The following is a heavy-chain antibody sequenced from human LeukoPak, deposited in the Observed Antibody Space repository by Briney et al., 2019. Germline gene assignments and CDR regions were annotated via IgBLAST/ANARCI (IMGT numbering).Heavy chain of an antibody. CDR2: FDPEDDET. CDR3: AALDQSRRGYYYGMDV. Sequence: ASVKVSCKVSGYTLTELSMHWVRQAPGKGLEWMGGFDPEDDETIYAQKFQGRVTMTEDTSTDTAYMELSSLRSEDTAVYYCAALDQSRRGYYYGMDVWGQGTTVTVSS. V-gene: IGHV1-24*01. J-gene: IGHJ6*02. CDR1: GYTLTELS. D-gene: IGHD2-2*01.